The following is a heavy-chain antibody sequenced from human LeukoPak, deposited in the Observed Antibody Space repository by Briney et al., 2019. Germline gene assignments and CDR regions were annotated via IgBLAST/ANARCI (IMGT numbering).Heavy chain of an antibody. J-gene: IGHJ6*02. Sequence: GGSLRLSCAASGFTFSSYAMSWVRQAPGKGLEWVSAISGSGGSTYYADSVKGRFTISRDNSKNTLYLQMNSLRAEDTAVYYCASSLLWFGYYYYGMDVWGQGTTVTVSS. CDR3: ASSLLWFGYYYYGMDV. CDR1: GFTFSSYA. V-gene: IGHV3-23*01. D-gene: IGHD3-10*01. CDR2: ISGSGGST.